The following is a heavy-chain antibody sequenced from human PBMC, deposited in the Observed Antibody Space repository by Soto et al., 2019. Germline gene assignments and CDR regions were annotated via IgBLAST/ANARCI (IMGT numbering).Heavy chain of an antibody. CDR2: ISSNGVGT. D-gene: IGHD6-6*01. Sequence: EVQLAESGGGLAQPGGSRRLSCAASGFTLSGYAMDWVRQAPGKGLEYVSGISSNGVGTYYAKSVQGRFTISRDNSKNTVYLQMGSLRPEDMAVYYCARRARPDFYYMDVWGKGPTVTVSS. CDR3: ARRARPDFYYMDV. CDR1: GFTLSGYA. J-gene: IGHJ6*03. V-gene: IGHV3-64*01.